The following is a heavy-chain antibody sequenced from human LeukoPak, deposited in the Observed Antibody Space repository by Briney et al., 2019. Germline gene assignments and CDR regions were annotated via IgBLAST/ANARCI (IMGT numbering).Heavy chain of an antibody. V-gene: IGHV3-48*03. Sequence: GGSLRLSCAASGFTFSSYEMNWVRQAPGKGLEWVSYISSTGNTIYYADSLKGRFTVSRDNAENSLYLQMNSLRAEDTAVYYCARLXXXXXWSXXXXXXQGXLVXVSS. CDR2: ISSTGNTI. CDR1: GFTFSSYE. J-gene: IGHJ4*02. CDR3: ARLXXXXXWSXXXX.